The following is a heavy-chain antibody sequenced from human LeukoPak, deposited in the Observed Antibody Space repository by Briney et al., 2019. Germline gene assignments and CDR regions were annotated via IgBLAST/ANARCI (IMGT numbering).Heavy chain of an antibody. CDR3: ATSSGYYYGEYY. D-gene: IGHD3-22*01. CDR1: GYTFTGYD. J-gene: IGHJ4*02. V-gene: IGHV1-18*01. CDR2: ISAYNGNT. Sequence: ASVKVSCKASGYTFTGYDTSWVRQAPGQGLEWMGWISAYNGNTNYAQKLQGRVTMTTDTSTSTAYMELRSLRSDDTAVYYCATSSGYYYGEYYWGQGTLVTVSS.